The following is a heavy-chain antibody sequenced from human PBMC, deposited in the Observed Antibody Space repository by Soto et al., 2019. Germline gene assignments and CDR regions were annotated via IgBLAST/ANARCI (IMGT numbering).Heavy chain of an antibody. CDR3: ARPMGIAVAGDVFDL. CDR1: RYSFTSYW. J-gene: IGHJ3*01. V-gene: IGHV5-51*03. CDR2: IYPGDSET. D-gene: IGHD6-19*01. Sequence: EVQLVQSGGEVKKSGESLKISCTASRYSFTSYWIAWVRQMPGKGLEWMGTIYPGDSETKYSPSFQGQVTISADKSSTTAYLHWSSLKASDTAMYFCARPMGIAVAGDVFDLWGQGTMVTVSS.